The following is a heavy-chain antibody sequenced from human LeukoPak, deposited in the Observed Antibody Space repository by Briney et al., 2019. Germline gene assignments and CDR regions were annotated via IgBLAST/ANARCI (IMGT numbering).Heavy chain of an antibody. D-gene: IGHD6-13*01. J-gene: IGHJ4*02. CDR2: ISAHNGNT. Sequence: ASVKVSCKSSGYTFTIYGISWVRQAPGQGLEWMGRISAHNGNTNYAQKLQGRVTMTTDTSTSTAYMELRSLRSDDTAVYYCARDRGVAVAGFATGYWGQGGLVTVSS. CDR1: GYTFTIYG. V-gene: IGHV1-18*01. CDR3: ARDRGVAVAGFATGY.